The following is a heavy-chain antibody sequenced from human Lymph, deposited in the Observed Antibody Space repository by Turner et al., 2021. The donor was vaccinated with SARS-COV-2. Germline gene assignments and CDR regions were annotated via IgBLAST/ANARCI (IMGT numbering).Heavy chain of an antibody. CDR2: IWYDGSNK. D-gene: IGHD5-12*01. Sequence: QVQLVESGGGVVQPGRSLRLSCAASGFTFSSYGMHWVRQAPGKGLEWVAVIWYDGSNKYYADSVKSRFTISRDNSKKTLYLQMNSLRAEDTAVYYCAREGQWPTMALDYWGQGTLVTVSS. J-gene: IGHJ4*02. CDR1: GFTFSSYG. CDR3: AREGQWPTMALDY. V-gene: IGHV3-33*01.